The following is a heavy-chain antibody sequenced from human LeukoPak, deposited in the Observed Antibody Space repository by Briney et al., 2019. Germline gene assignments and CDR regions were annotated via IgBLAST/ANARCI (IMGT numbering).Heavy chain of an antibody. CDR1: GGSISSYY. CDR2: IYYSGYT. CDR3: ARETSRKGAHYMDV. V-gene: IGHV4-59*01. Sequence: SETLSRACTVSGGSISSYYWSWIRQPPGKGLKWIGNIYYSGYTTYSPSLRSRVTISLDTSKNQFSLKLSSVTAADTAVYYCARETSRKGAHYMDVWGKGTTITISS. J-gene: IGHJ6*03. D-gene: IGHD1-14*01.